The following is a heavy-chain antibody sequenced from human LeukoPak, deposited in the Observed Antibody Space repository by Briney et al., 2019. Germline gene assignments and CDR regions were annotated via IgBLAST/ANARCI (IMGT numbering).Heavy chain of an antibody. CDR2: INQDGSET. CDR3: ARAASTGTVDY. D-gene: IGHD6-13*01. J-gene: IGHJ4*02. Sequence: GGSPSLSCAASRFTFGIYWMSWVRQAPGKALEWVANINQDGSETYYVDSVEGRFTISRDNTKNSLYLQMNSLRAEDTALYYCARAASTGTVDYWGQGTLVTVSS. V-gene: IGHV3-7*01. CDR1: RFTFGIYW.